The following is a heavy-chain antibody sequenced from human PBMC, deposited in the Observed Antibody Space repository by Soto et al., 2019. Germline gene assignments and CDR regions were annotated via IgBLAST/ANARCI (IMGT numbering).Heavy chain of an antibody. J-gene: IGHJ5*02. D-gene: IGHD2-15*01. CDR2: IKQDGSEK. CDR3: ARHYWSGGSCLFAP. V-gene: IGHV3-7*01. CDR1: GFTFSSYW. Sequence: EVQLVESGGGLVQPGGSLRLSCAASGFTFSSYWMSWVRQAPGKGLEWVANIKQDGSEKYYVDSVKGRFTISRDNAKNSLYLQMNSLRAEDTAVYYCARHYWSGGSCLFAPWGQGTLVTVSS.